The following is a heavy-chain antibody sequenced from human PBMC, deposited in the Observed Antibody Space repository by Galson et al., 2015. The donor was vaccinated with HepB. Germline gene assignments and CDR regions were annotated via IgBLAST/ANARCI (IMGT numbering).Heavy chain of an antibody. Sequence: SVKVSCKASGYIVTNYGINWVRQAPGQGLEWMGWISAHNGKTRQAQKWEGRVTLTMDTPTSTSYLDLRSLRSDDTAIYYCSLMFHDILSGQPFDLDVWGPGTTVIVSS. CDR2: ISAHNGKT. V-gene: IGHV1-18*01. CDR3: SLMFHDILSGQPFDLDV. J-gene: IGHJ6*02. CDR1: GYIVTNYG. D-gene: IGHD3-9*01.